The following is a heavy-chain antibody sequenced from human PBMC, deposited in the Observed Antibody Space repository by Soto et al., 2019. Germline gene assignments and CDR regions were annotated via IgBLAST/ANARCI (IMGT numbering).Heavy chain of an antibody. V-gene: IGHV3-30-3*01. Sequence: QVQLVESGGVVVQPGRSLRLSCAASGFTFSSYAMHWVRQAPGKGREWVAVISYDGSNKYYADSVKGRFTISRDNYKNTLYLHMNSLRAEDTAVYYCARDRDSSSWYPPGMDVWGQGTTVTVSS. CDR3: ARDRDSSSWYPPGMDV. CDR1: GFTFSSYA. J-gene: IGHJ6*02. D-gene: IGHD6-13*01. CDR2: ISYDGSNK.